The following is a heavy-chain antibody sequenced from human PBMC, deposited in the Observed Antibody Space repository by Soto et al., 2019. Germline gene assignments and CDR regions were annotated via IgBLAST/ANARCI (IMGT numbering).Heavy chain of an antibody. CDR3: AVGTTGTTYYYYYGMDV. CDR1: GGTFSSYA. CDR2: IIPIFGTA. J-gene: IGHJ6*02. D-gene: IGHD1-1*01. Sequence: SVKVSFKASGGTFSSYAISWVRQAPGQGLEWMGGIIPIFGTANYAQKFQGRVTITADESTSTAYMELSSLRSEDTAVYYCAVGTTGTTYYYYYGMDVWGQGTTVTVSS. V-gene: IGHV1-69*13.